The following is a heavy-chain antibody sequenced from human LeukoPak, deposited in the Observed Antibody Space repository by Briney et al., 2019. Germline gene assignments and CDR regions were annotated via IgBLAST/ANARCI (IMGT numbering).Heavy chain of an antibody. J-gene: IGHJ4*02. CDR3: ARAHYGGPAGGY. CDR2: INHSGST. Sequence: SETLSLTCAAYGGSTSGYYWSWIRQPPGKGLEWIGEINHSGSTNYNPSLKSRVTISVDTSKSQFSLKLSSVTAADTAVYYCARAHYGGPAGGYWGQGTLVTVSS. V-gene: IGHV4-34*01. D-gene: IGHD4/OR15-4a*01. CDR1: GGSTSGYY.